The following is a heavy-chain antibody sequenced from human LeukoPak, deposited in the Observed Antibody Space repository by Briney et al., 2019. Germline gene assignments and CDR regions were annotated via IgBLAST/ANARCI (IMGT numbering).Heavy chain of an antibody. CDR1: GGSISSSSYY. CDR2: IYYSGST. V-gene: IGHV4-39*01. D-gene: IGHD6-13*01. J-gene: IGHJ4*02. CDR3: ASGYSSSWYA. Sequence: SETLSLTCTVSGGSISSSSYYWGWIRQPPGKGLEWIGSIYYSGSTYYNPSLKSRVTISVDTSKNQFSLKLSSVTAADTAVYYCASGYSSSWYAWGQGTLVTVSS.